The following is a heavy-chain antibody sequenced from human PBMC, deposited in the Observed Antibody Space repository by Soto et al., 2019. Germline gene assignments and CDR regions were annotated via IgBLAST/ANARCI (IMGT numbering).Heavy chain of an antibody. CDR2: ISYDGSNK. CDR1: GFTFSSYG. CDR3: AKTIMIFVYYYYYGMDV. D-gene: IGHD3-3*01. V-gene: IGHV3-30*18. Sequence: LRLSCAASGFTFSSYGMHWVRQAPGKGLEWVAVISYDGSNKYYADSVKGRFTISRDNSKNTLYLQMNSLRAEDTAVYYCAKTIMIFVYYYYYGMDVWGQGTTVTVS. J-gene: IGHJ6*02.